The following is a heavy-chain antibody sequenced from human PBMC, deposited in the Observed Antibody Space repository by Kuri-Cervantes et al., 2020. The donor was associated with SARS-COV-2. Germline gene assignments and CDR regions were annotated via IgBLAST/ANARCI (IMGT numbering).Heavy chain of an antibody. D-gene: IGHD3-3*01. CDR1: GGSFSGYY. CDR3: ARSPYDFWSGYYTGYYYYYGMDV. CDR2: INHSGST. Sequence: GSLRLSCAVYGGSFSGYYWSWIRQPPGKGLEWIGEINHSGSTNYNPSLKSRVTISVDTSKNQFSLKLSSVTAADTAVYYCARSPYDFWSGYYTGYYYYYGMDVWGQGNTVPVSS. V-gene: IGHV4-34*01. J-gene: IGHJ6*02.